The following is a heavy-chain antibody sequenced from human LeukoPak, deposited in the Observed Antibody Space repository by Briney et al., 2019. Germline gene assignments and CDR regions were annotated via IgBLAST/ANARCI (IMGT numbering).Heavy chain of an antibody. CDR2: ISSSSSYI. V-gene: IGHV3-21*01. CDR3: ARYCSSTSCYNGGFDY. CDR1: GFTFSSYS. J-gene: IGHJ4*02. D-gene: IGHD2-2*02. Sequence: GGSLRLSCAASGFTFSSYSMNWVRQAPGKGLEWVSSISSSSSYIYYADSVKGRFTISRDNAKNSLYLQMNSLRAEDTAVYYCARYCSSTSCYNGGFDYWGQGTPVTVSS.